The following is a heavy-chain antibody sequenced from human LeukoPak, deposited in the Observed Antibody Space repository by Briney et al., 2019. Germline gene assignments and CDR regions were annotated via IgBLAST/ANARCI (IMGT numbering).Heavy chain of an antibody. CDR3: ARASSTYYDYVWGSYRYLDY. V-gene: IGHV4-4*02. J-gene: IGHJ4*02. CDR2: IYHSGST. D-gene: IGHD3-16*02. Sequence: SGTLSLTCAVSGGSISSSNWWSWARQPPGKGLEWIGEIYHSGSTNYNPSLKSRVTITVDKSKNQFSLKLSSVTAADTAVYYCARASSTYYDYVWGSYRYLDYWGQGTLVTVSS. CDR1: GGSISSSNW.